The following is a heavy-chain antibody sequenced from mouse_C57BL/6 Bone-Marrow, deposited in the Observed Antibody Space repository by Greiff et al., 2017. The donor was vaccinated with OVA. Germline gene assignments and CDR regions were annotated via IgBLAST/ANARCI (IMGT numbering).Heavy chain of an antibody. CDR1: GFNIKDDY. CDR2: IDPENGDT. V-gene: IGHV14-4*01. CDR3: TRGIADWFAY. Sequence: EVQLQQSGAELVRPGASVKLSCTASGFNIKDDYMHWVKQRPEQGLEWIGWIDPENGDTEYASKFQGKATITADTSSNTAYLQLSSLTSEDTAVYYCTRGIADWFAYWGQGTLVTVSA. J-gene: IGHJ3*01.